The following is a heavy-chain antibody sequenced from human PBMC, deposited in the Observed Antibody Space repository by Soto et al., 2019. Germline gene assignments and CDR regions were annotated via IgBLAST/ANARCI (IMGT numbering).Heavy chain of an antibody. CDR1: GFSLSTTGVG. CDR2: IYWDDDK. CDR3: VQSRCGGDCLQSYSSHSYYGLDV. V-gene: IGHV2-5*02. J-gene: IGHJ6*02. Sequence: QITLKESGPTLVKPTQTLTLTCTFSGFSLSTTGVGVGWIRQPPGKALEWLALIYWDDDKRYNPSLKSRLTIYKDTSKNQVVLTMTNMDPVDTATYYCVQSRCGGDCLQSYSSHSYYGLDVWGQGTTVTVSS. D-gene: IGHD2-21*01.